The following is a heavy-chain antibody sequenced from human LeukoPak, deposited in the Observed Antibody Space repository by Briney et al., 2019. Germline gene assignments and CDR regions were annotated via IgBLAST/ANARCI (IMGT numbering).Heavy chain of an antibody. V-gene: IGHV4-59*01. D-gene: IGHD4-17*01. Sequence: SETLSLTCTVSGCSISSYYWSWIRQPPGKGLEWIGYIYYSGSTNYNPSLKSRVTISVDTSKNQFSLKLSSVTAADTAVYYCARVRSGYYFDYWGQGTLVTVSS. CDR2: IYYSGST. CDR3: ARVRSGYYFDY. CDR1: GCSISSYY. J-gene: IGHJ4*02.